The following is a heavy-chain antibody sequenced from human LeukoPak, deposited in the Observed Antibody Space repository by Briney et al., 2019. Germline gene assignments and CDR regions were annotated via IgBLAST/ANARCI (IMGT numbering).Heavy chain of an antibody. CDR1: GYTFTSYG. V-gene: IGHV1-18*01. CDR3: AREVEYQLLWSDAFDI. Sequence: ASVKVPCKASGYTFTSYGISWVRQAPGQGLEWMGWISAYNGNTNYAQKLQGRVTMTTDTSTSTAYMELRSLRSDDTAVYYCAREVEYQLLWSDAFDIWGQGTMVTVSS. D-gene: IGHD2-2*01. CDR2: ISAYNGNT. J-gene: IGHJ3*02.